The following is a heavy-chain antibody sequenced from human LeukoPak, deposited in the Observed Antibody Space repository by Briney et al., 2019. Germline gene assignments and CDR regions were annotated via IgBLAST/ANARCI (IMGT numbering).Heavy chain of an antibody. CDR2: IYHSGST. V-gene: IGHV4-38-2*02. J-gene: IGHJ4*02. D-gene: IGHD6-19*01. Sequence: SETLSLTRTVSGYSISSGYYWGWIRQPPGKGLEWIGSIYHSGSTYYNPSLKSRVTISVDTSKNQFSLKLSSVTAADTAVYYCARGRWLGHFDYWGQGTLVTVSS. CDR1: GYSISSGYY. CDR3: ARGRWLGHFDY.